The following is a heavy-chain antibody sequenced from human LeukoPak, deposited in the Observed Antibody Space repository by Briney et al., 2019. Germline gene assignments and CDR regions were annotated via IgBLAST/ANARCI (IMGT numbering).Heavy chain of an antibody. CDR1: GFTFSSYG. J-gene: IGHJ6*03. CDR2: IWYDGSNK. CDR3: ARDVIAAAGGPSYMDV. Sequence: SGGSLRLSCAASGFTFSSYGMHWVRQAPGKGLEWVAVIWYDGSNKYYADSVKGRFTISRDNSKNTLYLQMNSLRAEDTAVYYCARDVIAAAGGPSYMDVWGKGTTVTVSS. V-gene: IGHV3-33*01. D-gene: IGHD6-13*01.